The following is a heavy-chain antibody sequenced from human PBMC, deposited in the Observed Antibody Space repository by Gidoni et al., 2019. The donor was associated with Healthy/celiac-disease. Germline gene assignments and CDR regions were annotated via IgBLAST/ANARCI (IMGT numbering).Heavy chain of an antibody. CDR1: GGSISSSSYY. CDR3: ARKYDFWSGYFRRNWFDP. J-gene: IGHJ5*02. CDR2: IYYSGST. D-gene: IGHD3-3*01. V-gene: IGHV4-39*01. Sequence: QLQLQESGPGLVKPSETLSLTCTVSGGSISSSSYYWGWIRQPPGKGLEWIGSIYYSGSTYYNPSLKSRVTISVDTSKNQFSLKLSSVTAADTAVYYCARKYDFWSGYFRRNWFDPWGQGTLVTVSS.